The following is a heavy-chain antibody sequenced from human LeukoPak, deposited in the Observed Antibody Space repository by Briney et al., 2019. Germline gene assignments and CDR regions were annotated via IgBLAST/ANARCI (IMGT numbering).Heavy chain of an antibody. Sequence: NPSETLSLTCTVSGGSISSYYWSWIRQPPGKGLEWIGYIYYSGSTNYNPSLKSRVTISVDTSKNQFSLKLRSVTAADTAVYYCARAREDSYGAYYYYGMDVWGQGTTVTVSS. V-gene: IGHV4-59*01. CDR1: GGSISSYY. J-gene: IGHJ6*02. D-gene: IGHD5-18*01. CDR2: IYYSGST. CDR3: ARAREDSYGAYYYYGMDV.